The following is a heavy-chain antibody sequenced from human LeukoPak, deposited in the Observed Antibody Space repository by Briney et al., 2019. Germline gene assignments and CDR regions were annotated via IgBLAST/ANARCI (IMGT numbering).Heavy chain of an antibody. CDR1: GYSFTSYW. CDR3: ASAYYYGSGSYYSNAFDI. CDR2: IYPGDSDT. V-gene: IGHV5-51*01. Sequence: GESLKISCKGSGYSFTSYWIGWVRQMPGKGLEWMGIIYPGDSDTRYSPSFQGQVTISADKSISTAYLQWSSLKASDTAMYYCASAYYYGSGSYYSNAFDIWGQGTMVPVSS. J-gene: IGHJ3*02. D-gene: IGHD3-10*01.